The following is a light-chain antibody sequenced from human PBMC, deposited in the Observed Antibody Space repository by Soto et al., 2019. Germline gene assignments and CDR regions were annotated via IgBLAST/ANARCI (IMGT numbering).Light chain of an antibody. CDR2: EGS. CDR1: SSDVGSYNL. J-gene: IGLJ1*01. CDR3: CSYAGSSFYV. Sequence: QSALTQPASVSGSPGQSITISCTGTSSDVGSYNLVSWYQQHPVKAPKLMIYEGSKRPSGVSNRFSGSKSGNTASLTISGLQAEDEAYYYCCSYAGSSFYVFGTGTKLTVL. V-gene: IGLV2-23*01.